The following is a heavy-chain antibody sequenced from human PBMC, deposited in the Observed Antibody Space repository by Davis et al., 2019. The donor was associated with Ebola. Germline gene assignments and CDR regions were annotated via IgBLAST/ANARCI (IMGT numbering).Heavy chain of an antibody. V-gene: IGHV4-4*09. CDR3: ARSGYSYGTGYYFDS. D-gene: IGHD5-18*01. Sequence: SETLSLTCTVSGGSISNFYWSWVRRPPGKGLDLIGYVHFSGNTNYNPSLRGRVTISVDTSKNQFSLKLSSVTAADTAVYYCARSGYSYGTGYYFDSWGQGTLVTVSS. CDR1: GGSISNFY. CDR2: VHFSGNT. J-gene: IGHJ4*02.